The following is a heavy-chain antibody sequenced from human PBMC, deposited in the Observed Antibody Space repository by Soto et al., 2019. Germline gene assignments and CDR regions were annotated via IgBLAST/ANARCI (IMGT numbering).Heavy chain of an antibody. J-gene: IGHJ6*02. V-gene: IGHV1-18*01. CDR1: GYTFTSYG. CDR3: ARDPPATRHGMDV. CDR2: ISAYNGNT. Sequence: ASVKVSCKASGYTFTSYGISWVRQAPGQGLEWMGWISAYNGNTNYAQKLQGRVTMTTDTSTSTAYMELKSLRAEDTAVYYCARDPPATRHGMDVWGQGTTVTVSS.